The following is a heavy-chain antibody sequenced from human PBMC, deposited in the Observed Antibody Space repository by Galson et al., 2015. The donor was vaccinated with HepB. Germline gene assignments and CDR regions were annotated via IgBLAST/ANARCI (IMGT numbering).Heavy chain of an antibody. D-gene: IGHD3-9*01. V-gene: IGHV1-46*01. CDR3: ARDLRYFDWFTGVDY. Sequence: SVKVSCKASGYTFTSYYMHWVRQAPGQGLEWMGIINPSGGSTSYAQKFQGRVTMTRDTSTSTVYMELSSLRSEDTAVYYCARDLRYFDWFTGVDYWGQGTLVTVSS. CDR2: INPSGGST. J-gene: IGHJ4*02. CDR1: GYTFTSYY.